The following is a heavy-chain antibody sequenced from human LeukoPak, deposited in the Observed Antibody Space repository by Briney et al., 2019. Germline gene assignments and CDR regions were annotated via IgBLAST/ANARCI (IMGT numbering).Heavy chain of an antibody. Sequence: ASVKVSCKASGYTFTSYDINWVRQATGQGLEWMGWMNPNSGNTGYAQKFQGRVTITADKSTSTAYMELSSLRSEDTAVYYCASEQAYKDYYDSSGYYAFDIWGQGTMVTVSS. V-gene: IGHV1-8*03. CDR3: ASEQAYKDYYDSSGYYAFDI. CDR2: MNPNSGNT. J-gene: IGHJ3*02. D-gene: IGHD3-22*01. CDR1: GYTFTSYD.